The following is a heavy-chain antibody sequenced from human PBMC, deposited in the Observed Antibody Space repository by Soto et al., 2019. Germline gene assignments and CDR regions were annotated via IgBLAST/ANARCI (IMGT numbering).Heavy chain of an antibody. J-gene: IGHJ5*02. CDR1: GCYFRNYN. CDR2: ISETSSYI. CDR3: VRLGEDSSAWEEHSWFDP. Sequence: PAGTLRLPWAVSGCYFRNYNNNWVCQAPPQGQEWVSSISETSSYIYYAASVKGRFTISRDNAKNSVYLQMNSLRAEDTGVYYCVRLGEDSSAWEEHSWFDPWGQGTPVTVSS. V-gene: IGHV3-21*03. D-gene: IGHD6-25*01.